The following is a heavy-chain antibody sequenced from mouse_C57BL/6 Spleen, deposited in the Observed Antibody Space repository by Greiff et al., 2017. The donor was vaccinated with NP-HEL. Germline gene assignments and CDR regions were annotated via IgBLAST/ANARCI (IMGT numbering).Heavy chain of an antibody. J-gene: IGHJ4*01. Sequence: VQLQQPGAELVMPFSSFPLSFPSSFSPFPSCWMHWLPPRPGQVLEWIGEIDPSYSYPNYNQKFKGKSTLTVDKSSSTAYMQLSSLTSEDSAVYYCARGGWSYAMDYWGQGTSVTVSS. V-gene: IGHV1-69*01. CDR2: IDPSYSYP. D-gene: IGHD2-3*01. CDR1: FSPFPSCW. CDR3: ARGGWSYAMDY.